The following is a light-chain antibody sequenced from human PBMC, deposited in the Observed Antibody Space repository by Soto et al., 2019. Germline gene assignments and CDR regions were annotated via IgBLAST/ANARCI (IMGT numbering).Light chain of an antibody. Sequence: DIQMTQSPSTLSASVGDRVTITCRASQSISAWLAWYQQKPGKAPKLLIYDASSLESGVTSRFSGSGSGTEFTLTISSLQPDDFATYFCQQYQSYAFTFGPGTKVDV. V-gene: IGKV1-5*01. CDR3: QQYQSYAFT. CDR2: DAS. J-gene: IGKJ3*01. CDR1: QSISAW.